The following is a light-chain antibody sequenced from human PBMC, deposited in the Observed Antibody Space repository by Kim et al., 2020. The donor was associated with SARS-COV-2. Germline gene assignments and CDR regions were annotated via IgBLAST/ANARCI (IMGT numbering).Light chain of an antibody. Sequence: EIVLTQSPGTLSLSPGESATLSCRASQTISTGHLSWYQQKPGQAPRLLIFGASGRATGIPDRFSSSGSGTDFTLTISRLGPEDSVVYYCQQYGRSLSFGGGTKVEIK. V-gene: IGKV3-20*01. J-gene: IGKJ4*01. CDR2: GAS. CDR3: QQYGRSLS. CDR1: QTISTGH.